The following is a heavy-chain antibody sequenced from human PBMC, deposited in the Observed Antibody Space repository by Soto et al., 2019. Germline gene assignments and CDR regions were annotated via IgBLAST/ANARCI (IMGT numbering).Heavy chain of an antibody. CDR1: GFSLSTSGMC. D-gene: IGHD6-6*01. CDR2: IDWDDDK. Sequence: GSGPTLVNPTQTLTLTCTFSGFSLSTSGMCVSWIRQPPGKALEWLALIDWDDDKYYSTSLKTRLTISKDTSKNQVVLTMTNMDPVDTATYYCARIRSSSSGLYYYGMDVWGQGTTVTVSS. CDR3: ARIRSSSSGLYYYGMDV. V-gene: IGHV2-70*01. J-gene: IGHJ6*02.